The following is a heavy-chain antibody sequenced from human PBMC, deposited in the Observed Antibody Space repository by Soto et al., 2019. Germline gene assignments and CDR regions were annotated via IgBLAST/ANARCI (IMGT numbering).Heavy chain of an antibody. D-gene: IGHD4-17*01. CDR3: ARAPAATAPHFNVNAFDI. V-gene: IGHV4-31*03. CDR2: IYYSGSS. Sequence: QVQLQESGPGLVKPSQTLSLTCTVSGGSISSGDYYLSWIRQHPGKGLEWIGYIYYSGSSYYNPSLKSRVIIALDTSKKQSSLNLSSVTAADTAVYYCARAPAATAPHFNVNAFDIWGQGTMVTVS. CDR1: GGSISSGDYY. J-gene: IGHJ3*02.